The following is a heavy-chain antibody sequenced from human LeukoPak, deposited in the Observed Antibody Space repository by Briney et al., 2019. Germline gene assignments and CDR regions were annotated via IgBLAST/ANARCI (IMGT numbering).Heavy chain of an antibody. D-gene: IGHD6-13*01. V-gene: IGHV4-34*01. CDR3: ARIAAAGMFGGNDY. CDR2: INHSGST. Sequence: LPETLSLTCAVYGGSFSGYYWSWIRQPPGKGLEWIGEINHSGSTNYNPSLKSRVTISVDTSKNQFSLKLSSVTAADTAVYYCARIAAAGMFGGNDYWGQGTLVTVSS. J-gene: IGHJ4*02. CDR1: GGSFSGYY.